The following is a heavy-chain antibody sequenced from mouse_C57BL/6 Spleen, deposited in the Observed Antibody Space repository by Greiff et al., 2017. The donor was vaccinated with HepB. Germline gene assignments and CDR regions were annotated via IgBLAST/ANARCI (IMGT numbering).Heavy chain of an antibody. CDR3: ARRGFITTVVANFDY. Sequence: EVQLQESGPGLVKPSQSLSLTCSVTGYSITSGYYWNWIRQFPGNKLEWMGYISYDGSNNYNPSLKNRISITRDTSKNQFFLKLNSVTTEDTATYYCARRGFITTVVANFDYWGQGTTLTVSS. D-gene: IGHD1-1*01. J-gene: IGHJ2*01. V-gene: IGHV3-6*01. CDR1: GYSITSGYY. CDR2: ISYDGSN.